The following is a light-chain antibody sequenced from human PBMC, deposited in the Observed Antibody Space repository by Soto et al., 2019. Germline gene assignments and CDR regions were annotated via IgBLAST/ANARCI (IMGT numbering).Light chain of an antibody. Sequence: QSALTQPPSVSAAPGQKVTISCSGSSSNIGNQYVSWYQQLPGTAPKLLIYDNDKRPSGISDRFSGSKSGTSATLGITGLQTGDEADYYCGTWDSSLNVRIFGGGTQLTVL. CDR1: SSNIGNQY. CDR2: DND. CDR3: GTWDSSLNVRI. J-gene: IGLJ2*01. V-gene: IGLV1-51*01.